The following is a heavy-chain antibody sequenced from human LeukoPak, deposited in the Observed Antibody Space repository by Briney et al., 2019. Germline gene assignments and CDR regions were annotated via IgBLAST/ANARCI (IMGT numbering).Heavy chain of an antibody. Sequence: PGGSLRLSCAASGVTFSSYWMTWVRQAPGKGLEWVANIKQDGTAKYYVDSVKGRFTISRDNAKNSLYLQMNSLRAEDTAVYYCARGWFDCWGQGTLVTVSS. CDR1: GVTFSSYW. D-gene: IGHD5-24*01. J-gene: IGHJ4*02. CDR2: IKQDGTAK. CDR3: ARGWFDC. V-gene: IGHV3-7*04.